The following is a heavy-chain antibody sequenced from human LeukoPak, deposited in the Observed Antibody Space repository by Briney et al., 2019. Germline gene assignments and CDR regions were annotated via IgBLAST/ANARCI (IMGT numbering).Heavy chain of an antibody. CDR2: IRYDGSNK. D-gene: IGHD6-6*01. V-gene: IGHV3-30*02. J-gene: IGHJ3*01. CDR1: GFTFSRYG. Sequence: GGSLRLSCAASGFTFSRYGMHWVRQASGKGLEWVAFIRYDGSNKYYADSVKGRFTISRDNSKNTLYLQMNSLRAEDTAVYSCAKDRQVSSFVVFDFGGQGKMVTVSS. CDR3: AKDRQVSSFVVFDF.